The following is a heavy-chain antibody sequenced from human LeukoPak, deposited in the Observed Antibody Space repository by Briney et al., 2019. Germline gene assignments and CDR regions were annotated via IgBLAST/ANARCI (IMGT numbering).Heavy chain of an antibody. D-gene: IGHD6-19*01. Sequence: PGGSLRLPCAASGFTFSDYSINWVRQAPGKGLEWVSSITPSSSYIYYADSVKGRFTISRDNAKNSLYLQMNSLRAEDTAVYYCATVNIAVAGKYFDYWGQGTLVTVSS. V-gene: IGHV3-21*04. CDR3: ATVNIAVAGKYFDY. CDR1: GFTFSDYS. CDR2: ITPSSSYI. J-gene: IGHJ4*02.